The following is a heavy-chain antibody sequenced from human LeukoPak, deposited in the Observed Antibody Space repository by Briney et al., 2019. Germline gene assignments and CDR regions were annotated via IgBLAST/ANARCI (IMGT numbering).Heavy chain of an antibody. J-gene: IGHJ5*02. D-gene: IGHD2-2*01. Sequence: ASVKVSCKASGYTFTSYGISWVRQAPGQGLEWMGWISAYNGNTNYAQKFQGRVTITADKSTSTAYMELSSPRSEDTAVYYCARDRRDCSSTSCYPYWFDPWGQGTLVTVSS. CDR3: ARDRRDCSSTSCYPYWFDP. V-gene: IGHV1-18*04. CDR2: ISAYNGNT. CDR1: GYTFTSYG.